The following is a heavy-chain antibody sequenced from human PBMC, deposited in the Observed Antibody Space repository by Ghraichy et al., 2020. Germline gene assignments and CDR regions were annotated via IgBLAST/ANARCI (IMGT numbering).Heavy chain of an antibody. Sequence: GESLNISCAASGFTFSSYSLNWVRQAPGKGLEWVSYISSGTSTIYYADSVKGRFTISRDNAKNSLYLQMNSLRDEDTAVYYCARDQAKQLLWFGESNWFDPWGQGTLVTVSS. J-gene: IGHJ5*02. V-gene: IGHV3-48*02. CDR1: GFTFSSYS. CDR2: ISSGTSTI. CDR3: ARDQAKQLLWFGESNWFDP. D-gene: IGHD3-10*01.